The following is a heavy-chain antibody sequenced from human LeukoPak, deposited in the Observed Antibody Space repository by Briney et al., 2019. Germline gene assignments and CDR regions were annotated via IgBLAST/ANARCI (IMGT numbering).Heavy chain of an antibody. J-gene: IGHJ4*02. Sequence: GASVKVSCKASGYTFTSYYMHWVRQAPGQGLEWMGIINPSGGSTSYAQKFQGRVTMTTETSTTTAYMELRSLRSDDTAVYYCARDSGSGWPPANYWGQGTLVTVSS. CDR3: ARDSGSGWPPANY. D-gene: IGHD6-19*01. V-gene: IGHV1-46*01. CDR1: GYTFTSYY. CDR2: INPSGGST.